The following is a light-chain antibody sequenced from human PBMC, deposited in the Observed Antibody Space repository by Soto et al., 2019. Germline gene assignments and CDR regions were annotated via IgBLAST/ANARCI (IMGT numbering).Light chain of an antibody. V-gene: IGKV3-20*01. CDR3: QQYGSSPPWT. CDR2: GAS. CDR1: QSVSSSY. J-gene: IGKJ1*01. Sequence: EIVLTQSPGTLSLSPGERATLSCRASQSVSSSYLAWYRQKPRQAPRLLIYGASTRATGIPDRFSGSGSGTDFTITISRLETEDFAVYYCQQYGSSPPWTFGQGTKVEIK.